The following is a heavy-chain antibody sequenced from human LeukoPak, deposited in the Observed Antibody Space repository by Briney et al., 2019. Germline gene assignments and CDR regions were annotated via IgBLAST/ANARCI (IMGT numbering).Heavy chain of an antibody. CDR1: GFTFYDYY. J-gene: IGHJ4*02. CDR2: ISGSGNTI. D-gene: IGHD3-10*01. Sequence: PGGSLRLSCAASGFTFYDYYMNWIRQAPGKGLEWVSYISGSGNTIYYADSVKGRFTISRDNAEKSVYLQMNSLRAEDTAVYYCARDRTFSYGSGPGYWGQGTLVTVSS. CDR3: ARDRTFSYGSGPGY. V-gene: IGHV3-11*01.